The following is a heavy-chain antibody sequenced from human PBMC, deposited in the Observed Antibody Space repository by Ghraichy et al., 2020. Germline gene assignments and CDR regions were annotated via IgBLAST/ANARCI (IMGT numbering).Heavy chain of an antibody. Sequence: SGPTLVKPTETLTLTCTVSGFSLNEPRMGVGWIRQPPGKALEWLAHIDEGPYSRVLNSRVTISKDTSKSQVVLTMANMDPGDTATYYCARGLSGYGGYDSWGQGTLVTVFS. CDR2: IDEG. J-gene: IGHJ5*02. D-gene: IGHD5-12*01. CDR3: ARGLSGYGGYDS. V-gene: IGHV2-26*01. CDR1: GFSLNEPRMG.